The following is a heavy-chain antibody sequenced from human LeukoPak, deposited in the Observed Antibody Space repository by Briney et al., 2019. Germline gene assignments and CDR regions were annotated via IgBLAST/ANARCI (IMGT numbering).Heavy chain of an antibody. J-gene: IGHJ4*02. V-gene: IGHV3-7*01. CDR1: GFTVSSNY. D-gene: IGHD1-26*01. CDR3: ARVRGSYHGDY. Sequence: GGSLRLSCAASGFTVSSNYMSWVRQAPGKGLEWVANIKQDGSEKYYVDSVKGRFSISRDNAKNSLYLQMNSLRAEDTAVYYCARVRGSYHGDYWGQGTLVTVSS. CDR2: IKQDGSEK.